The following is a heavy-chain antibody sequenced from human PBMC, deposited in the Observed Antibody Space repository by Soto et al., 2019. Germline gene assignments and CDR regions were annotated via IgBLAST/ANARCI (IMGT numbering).Heavy chain of an antibody. CDR2: IYNSGST. Sequence: QVQLQESGPGLVEPSQTLSLTCTVSGASVSSAYYYWSWIRQPPGRGLEWIGHIYNSGSTYSNPSLKSRVTVSLDTATNQFSLNLSSVTAADTAVYYCARGPSGDKVDSWGQGTLVAVSS. V-gene: IGHV4-30-4*01. J-gene: IGHJ4*02. CDR3: ARGPSGDKVDS. D-gene: IGHD1-26*01. CDR1: GASVSSAYYY.